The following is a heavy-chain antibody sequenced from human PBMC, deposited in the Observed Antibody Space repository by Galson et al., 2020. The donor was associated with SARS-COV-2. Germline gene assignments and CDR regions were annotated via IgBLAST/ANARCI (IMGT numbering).Heavy chain of an antibody. D-gene: IGHD3-22*01. CDR2: IFLDWRDK. CDR1: GFPLSSHA. CDR3: ATEGQTSSGWAFYY. Sequence: GESLKIYCGASGFPLSSHAMHWVRQAPGKGLEWVAQIFLDWRDKFYGDPVKGRFTLSRDSSKNTVYLEMNNLRADDTAVYYCATEGQTSSGWAFYYWGQGTLVTVSS. J-gene: IGHJ4*02. V-gene: IGHV3-33*01.